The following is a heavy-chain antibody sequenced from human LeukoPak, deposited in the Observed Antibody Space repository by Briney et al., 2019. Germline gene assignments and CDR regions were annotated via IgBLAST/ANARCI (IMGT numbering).Heavy chain of an antibody. D-gene: IGHD1-26*01. V-gene: IGHV3-48*03. CDR3: ARAPRVPREIPFYYYSYMDV. Sequence: GGSLRLSCAASGFTFNIFEMNWVRQAPGKGLEWVSYISSSGSTIYYADSVKGRFTVSRDNAKNSLYLQMNSLRAEDTAVYYCARAPRVPREIPFYYYSYMDVWGKGTTVTISS. CDR1: GFTFNIFE. CDR2: ISSSGSTI. J-gene: IGHJ6*03.